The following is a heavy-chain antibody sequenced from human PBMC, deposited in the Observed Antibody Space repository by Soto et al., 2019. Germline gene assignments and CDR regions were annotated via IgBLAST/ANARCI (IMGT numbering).Heavy chain of an antibody. J-gene: IGHJ4*02. Sequence: EVQLVESGGGLVKPGGSLRLSCAASGFTFDNAWMSWVRQAPGKGLEWVGRIKSKTDGGTADYAAPVKCRFTISRDDSKNTLFLQMNSLKTEDTAVYYCTTDRGHMYDFDYWGQGTLVPVSS. CDR3: TTDRGHMYDFDY. CDR2: IKSKTDGGTA. CDR1: GFTFDNAW. V-gene: IGHV3-15*01. D-gene: IGHD2-8*01.